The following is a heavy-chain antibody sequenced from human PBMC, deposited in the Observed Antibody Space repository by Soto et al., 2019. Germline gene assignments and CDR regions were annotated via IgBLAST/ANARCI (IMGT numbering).Heavy chain of an antibody. D-gene: IGHD2-2*02. J-gene: IGHJ3*02. CDR3: ARAPGYCNSTICYIDTFDI. CDR1: GYTFTSSG. CDR2: ISGYNGNT. V-gene: IGHV1-18*01. Sequence: ASVKVSCKPSGYTFTSSGISWVRQAPGQGLEWMGWISGYNGNTNYAQKFRGRVTMTTGTSTTTAYMEVRSLRADDTAVYYCARAPGYCNSTICYIDTFDIWGQGTMVTVSS.